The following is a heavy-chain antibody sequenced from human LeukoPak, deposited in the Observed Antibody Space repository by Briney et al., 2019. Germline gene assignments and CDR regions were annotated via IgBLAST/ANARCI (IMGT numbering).Heavy chain of an antibody. CDR2: IYYSGST. Sequence: PSETLSLTCTVSGGSISSGGYYWSWIRQHPGKGLEWIGYIYYSGSTYYNPSLKSRVTISVDTSKNQFSLKLSSVTAADTAVYYCARAAAAAEYYFDYWGQGTLVTVSS. J-gene: IGHJ4*02. CDR1: GGSISSGGYY. CDR3: ARAAAAAEYYFDY. V-gene: IGHV4-31*03. D-gene: IGHD6-13*01.